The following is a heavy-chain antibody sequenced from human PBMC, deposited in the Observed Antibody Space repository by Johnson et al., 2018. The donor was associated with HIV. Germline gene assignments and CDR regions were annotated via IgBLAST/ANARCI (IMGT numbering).Heavy chain of an antibody. CDR3: ARGDGSGSTGAFDI. D-gene: IGHD3-10*01. CDR2: ISYDGSNK. Sequence: QMQLVESGGGVVRPGGSLRLSCAASGFTFSSYAMHWVRQAPGQGLEWVAVISYDGSNKYYADSVKGRFTISRDNAKNSLYLQMNSLRDEDTALYHCARGDGSGSTGAFDIWGQGTMVTVSS. CDR1: GFTFSSYA. J-gene: IGHJ3*02. V-gene: IGHV3-30-3*01.